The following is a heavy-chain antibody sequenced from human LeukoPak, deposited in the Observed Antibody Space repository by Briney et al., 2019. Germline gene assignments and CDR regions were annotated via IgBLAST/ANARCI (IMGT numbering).Heavy chain of an antibody. CDR3: AKEQDDSSGLDAFDI. J-gene: IGHJ3*02. V-gene: IGHV3-30*18. D-gene: IGHD3-22*01. CDR2: ISYDGSNK. CDR1: GFTFSSYG. Sequence: GGSLRLSCAASGFTFSSYGMHWVRQAPGKGLEWVAVISYDGSNKYYADSVRGRFTISRDNSKNTLYLQMNSLRAEDTAVYYCAKEQDDSSGLDAFDIWGQGTMVTVSS.